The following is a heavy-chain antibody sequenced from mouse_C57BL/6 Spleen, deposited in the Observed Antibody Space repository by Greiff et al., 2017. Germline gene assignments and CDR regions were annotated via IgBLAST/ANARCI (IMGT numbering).Heavy chain of an antibody. J-gene: IGHJ1*03. CDR1: GYTFTSYW. V-gene: IGHV1-64*01. Sequence: VQLQQPGAELVKPGASVKLSCKASGYTFTSYWMHWVKQRPGQGLEWIGMIHPTSGSTNYNEKFKSKATLTVDKSSSTAYMQLSSLTSEDSAVYYCARRGDWYFDVWGTGTTVTVSS. CDR2: IHPTSGST. CDR3: ARRGDWYFDV.